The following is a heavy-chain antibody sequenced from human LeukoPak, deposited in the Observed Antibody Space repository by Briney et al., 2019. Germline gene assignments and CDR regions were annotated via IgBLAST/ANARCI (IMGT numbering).Heavy chain of an antibody. J-gene: IGHJ4*02. CDR2: IYYSGST. Sequence: PSETLSLTCTVSGGSISSYYWSWIRQPPGKGLEWIGYIYYSGSTNYNPSLKSRVTISVDTSKNQFSLKLSSVTAADTAVYYCAREGYCSSTSCYKVFDYWGQETLVTVSP. CDR1: GGSISSYY. CDR3: AREGYCSSTSCYKVFDY. D-gene: IGHD2-2*02. V-gene: IGHV4-59*01.